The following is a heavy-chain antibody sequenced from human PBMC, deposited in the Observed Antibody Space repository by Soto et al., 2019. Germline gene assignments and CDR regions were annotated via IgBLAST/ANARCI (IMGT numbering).Heavy chain of an antibody. J-gene: IGHJ6*02. CDR3: ARVGRTSIVGATTGDYYYYGMDV. D-gene: IGHD1-26*01. CDR1: GLTFSSYA. Sequence: PGGSLRLSCAASGLTFSSYAMHWVRQAPGKGLEWVAVISYDGSNKYYADSVKGRFTISRDNSKNTLYLQMNSLRAEDTAVYYCARVGRTSIVGATTGDYYYYGMDVWGQGTTVTVS. CDR2: ISYDGSNK. V-gene: IGHV3-30-3*01.